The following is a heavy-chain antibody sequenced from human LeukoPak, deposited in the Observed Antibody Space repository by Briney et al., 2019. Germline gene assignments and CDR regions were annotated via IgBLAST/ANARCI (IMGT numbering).Heavy chain of an antibody. D-gene: IGHD3-10*01. Sequence: SETLSLTCAVYGVSFSGYYWSWIRQPPGRGLEWIGGINHTGTTNYNPSLKSRVTISVDTSKKQFSLKLSSVTAADTAVYYCARHVGFITMVRGVINNNWFDPWGQGTLVTVSS. CDR1: GVSFSGYY. V-gene: IGHV4-34*01. CDR3: ARHVGFITMVRGVINNNWFDP. J-gene: IGHJ5*02. CDR2: INHTGTT.